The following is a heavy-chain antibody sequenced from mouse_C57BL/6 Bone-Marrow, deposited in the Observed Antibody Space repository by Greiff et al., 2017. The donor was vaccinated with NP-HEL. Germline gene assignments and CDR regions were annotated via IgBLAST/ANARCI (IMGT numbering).Heavy chain of an antibody. CDR3: ARQDQYYFDY. V-gene: IGHV5-15*01. CDR1: GFTFSDYG. Sequence: EVHLVESGGGLVQPGGSLKLPCAASGFTFSDYGMAWVRQAPRKGPEWVAFISNLAYSIYYADTVTGRFTISRENAKNTLYLEMSSLRSEDTAMYYCARQDQYYFDYWGQGTTLTVSS. CDR2: ISNLAYSI. J-gene: IGHJ2*01.